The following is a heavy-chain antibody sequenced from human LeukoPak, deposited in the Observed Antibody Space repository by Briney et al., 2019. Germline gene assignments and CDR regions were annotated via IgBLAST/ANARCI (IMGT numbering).Heavy chain of an antibody. D-gene: IGHD4-11*01. CDR1: GFAFSSYT. Sequence: GGSLRLSCAASGFAFSSYTMHWVRQAPGKGLEWVAVISYDGSNKYYADSVKGRFTISRDNSKNTLYLQMNSLRPEDTAVYYCAREPSTVTKTLFLRYWGQGTLVTVSS. CDR3: AREPSTVTKTLFLRY. CDR2: ISYDGSNK. V-gene: IGHV3-30*04. J-gene: IGHJ4*02.